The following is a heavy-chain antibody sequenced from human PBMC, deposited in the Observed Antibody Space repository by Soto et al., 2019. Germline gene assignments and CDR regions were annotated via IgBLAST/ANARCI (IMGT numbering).Heavy chain of an antibody. CDR1: GGTFSGYA. D-gene: IGHD3-10*01. CDR2: IIPIFGTA. V-gene: IGHV1-69*01. J-gene: IGHJ4*02. Sequence: ASVKVSFNASGGTFSGYAIIWVRQAPGQGLEWMGGIIPIFGTANYAQKFQGRVTITADESTSTAYMELSSLRSEDTAVYYCARGVAPTYYYGSGSYNPPDYWGQGTLVNVSS. CDR3: ARGVAPTYYYGSGSYNPPDY.